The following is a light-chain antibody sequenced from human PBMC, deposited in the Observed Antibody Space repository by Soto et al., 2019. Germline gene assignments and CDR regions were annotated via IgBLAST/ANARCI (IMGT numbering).Light chain of an antibody. CDR3: QQDNHWRWT. CDR2: GAS. Sequence: EIVMTQSPAALSVSPGEGATLSCRASQSVSSKLAWYQQKPGQAPRLLIYGASTRATGKPGRCGGSGKGVRSPLITSSLQAEGASGYCHQQDNHWRWTFGPGTKVDIK. CDR1: QSVSSK. J-gene: IGKJ1*01. V-gene: IGKV3-15*01.